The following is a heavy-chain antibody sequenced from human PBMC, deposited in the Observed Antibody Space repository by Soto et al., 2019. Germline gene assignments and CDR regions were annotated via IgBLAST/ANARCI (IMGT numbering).Heavy chain of an antibody. CDR2: ISHDGNNK. CDR3: AKDGLDYYDSSGYYYGNWLDP. Sequence: GGSLRLSCAASGFTFNRHPLHWVRQAPGKGLEWVAVISHDGNNKYYADSVKGRFTISRDNSKNMLYLQMNSLRAEDTAVYYCAKDGLDYYDSSGYYYGNWLDPWGQGTLVTVSS. V-gene: IGHV3-30-3*01. J-gene: IGHJ5*02. D-gene: IGHD3-22*01. CDR1: GFTFNRHP.